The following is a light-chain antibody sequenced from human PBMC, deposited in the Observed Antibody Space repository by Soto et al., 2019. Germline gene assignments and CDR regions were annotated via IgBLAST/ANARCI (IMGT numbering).Light chain of an antibody. Sequence: QSALTQPASVSGSPGQSITISCTGTSSDVGSYNLVSWYQQPPGKAPKLMIYEGSKRPSGVSNRFSGSKSGYTASLTISGLQAEDEADYYCCSYAVGGTSLFGGGTKLTVL. CDR3: CSYAVGGTSL. CDR1: SSDVGSYNL. J-gene: IGLJ2*01. V-gene: IGLV2-23*01. CDR2: EGS.